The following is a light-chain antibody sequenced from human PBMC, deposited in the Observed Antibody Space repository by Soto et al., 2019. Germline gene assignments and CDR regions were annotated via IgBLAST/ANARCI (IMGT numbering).Light chain of an antibody. CDR1: SDHSSYA. J-gene: IGLJ2*01. CDR2: LNSDGGR. Sequence: QTVVTQSPSASASLGDSVKLTCTLSSDHSSYAIAWHQQRPEKGPRYLMKLNSDGGRSKGDGIPDRFSGSSSGAERYLTISSLQSEDEADYYCQTWGTGIHVVFGGGTKLTVL. V-gene: IGLV4-69*01. CDR3: QTWGTGIHVV.